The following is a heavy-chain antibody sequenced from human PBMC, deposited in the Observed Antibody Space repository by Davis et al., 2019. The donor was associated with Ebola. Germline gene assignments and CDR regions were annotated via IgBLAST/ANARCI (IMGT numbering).Heavy chain of an antibody. CDR3: AKAGYSSSWYPDY. J-gene: IGHJ4*02. Sequence: GESLKISCAASGFTFSDYYMSWIRQAPGKGLEWVSYISSSGSTIYYADSVKGRFTISRDNAKNSLYLQMNSLRAEDTAVYYCAKAGYSSSWYPDYWGQGTLVTVSS. CDR1: GFTFSDYY. D-gene: IGHD6-13*01. V-gene: IGHV3-11*01. CDR2: ISSSGSTI.